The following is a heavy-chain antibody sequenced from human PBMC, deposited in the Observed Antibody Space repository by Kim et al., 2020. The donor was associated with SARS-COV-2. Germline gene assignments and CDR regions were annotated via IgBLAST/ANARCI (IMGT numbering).Heavy chain of an antibody. CDR3: ARVPHYYYDSSGSTGYFDY. Sequence: ASVKVSCKASGYTFTSYGISWVRQAPGQGLEWMGWISAYNGNTNYAQKLQGRVTMTTDTSTSTAYMELRSLRSDDTAVYYCARVPHYYYDSSGSTGYFDYWGQGTLVTVSS. D-gene: IGHD3-22*01. CDR1: GYTFTSYG. J-gene: IGHJ4*02. CDR2: ISAYNGNT. V-gene: IGHV1-18*01.